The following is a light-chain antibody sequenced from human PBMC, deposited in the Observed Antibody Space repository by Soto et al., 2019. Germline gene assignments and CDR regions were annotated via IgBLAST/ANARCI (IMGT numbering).Light chain of an antibody. CDR2: EVS. CDR3: SSYAGRNNLV. J-gene: IGLJ3*02. V-gene: IGLV2-8*01. Sequence: QSALTQPPSASGSPGQSVTISCTGISSDVGGYNFVSWYQQHPGKAPKLMIYEVSQRPSGVSDRFSGSKSGNTASLTVSGLQAEDEADYYCSSYAGRNNLVFGGGTKLTVL. CDR1: SSDVGGYNF.